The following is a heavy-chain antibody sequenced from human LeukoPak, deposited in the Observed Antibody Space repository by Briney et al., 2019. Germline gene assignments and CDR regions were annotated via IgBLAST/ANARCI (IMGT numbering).Heavy chain of an antibody. CDR3: ARDQGPSGWLSNFG. CDR1: GFTFSSYA. Sequence: LAGGSLRLSCAASGFTFSSYAMSWVRQAPGKGLEWVSAISGSGGSTYYADSVKGRFTISRDNSKNTLYLQMNSLRAEDTAVYYCARDQGPSGWLSNFGWGQGTLVTVSS. V-gene: IGHV3-23*01. D-gene: IGHD6-19*01. J-gene: IGHJ4*02. CDR2: ISGSGGST.